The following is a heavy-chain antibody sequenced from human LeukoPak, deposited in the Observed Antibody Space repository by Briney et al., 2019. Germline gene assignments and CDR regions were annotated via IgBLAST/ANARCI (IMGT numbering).Heavy chain of an antibody. Sequence: GGSLRLSCTASGFTFGDYAMSWVRQAPGKGLEWVGFIRSKAYGGTTEYAASVKGRFTISRDDSKSIAYLQMNSLKTEDTAVYYCTRDRYSSRVRAAFDYWGQGTLVTVSS. CDR3: TRDRYSSRVRAAFDY. CDR2: IRSKAYGGTT. J-gene: IGHJ4*02. CDR1: GFTFGDYA. V-gene: IGHV3-49*04. D-gene: IGHD6-13*01.